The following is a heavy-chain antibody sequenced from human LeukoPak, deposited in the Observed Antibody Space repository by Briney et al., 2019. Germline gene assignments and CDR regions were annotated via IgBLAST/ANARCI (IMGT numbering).Heavy chain of an antibody. J-gene: IGHJ6*02. Sequence: SETLSLTCAVYGGSFSGYYWSWIRQPPGKGLEWIGEINHSGSTNYNPSLKSRATISVDTTKNHFSLQLSSVNAAATGVYYCAREMTTVTTFYYYYSGMDVWGQGTTVTVSS. D-gene: IGHD4-17*01. CDR2: INHSGST. CDR1: GGSFSGYY. V-gene: IGHV4-34*01. CDR3: AREMTTVTTFYYYYSGMDV.